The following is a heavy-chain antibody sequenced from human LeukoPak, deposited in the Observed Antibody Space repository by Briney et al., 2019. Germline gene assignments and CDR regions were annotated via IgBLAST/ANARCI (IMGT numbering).Heavy chain of an antibody. Sequence: ASVKVSCKASGYTFTSYAMNWVRQAPGQGLEWMGWINTNTGNPTYAQGFTGRFVFSLDTSVSTAYLQISSLKAEDTAVYYCARLRVMGRLDAFDIWGQGTMVTVSS. V-gene: IGHV7-4-1*02. CDR3: ARLRVMGRLDAFDI. CDR1: GYTFTSYA. J-gene: IGHJ3*02. D-gene: IGHD2-8*01. CDR2: INTNTGNP.